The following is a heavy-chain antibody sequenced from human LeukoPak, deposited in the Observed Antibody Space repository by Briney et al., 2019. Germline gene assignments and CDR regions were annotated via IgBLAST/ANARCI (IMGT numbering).Heavy chain of an antibody. CDR1: GFTFSSYS. CDR2: ISSSSSYI. Sequence: GGSLRLSCAASGFTFSSYSMNWVRQAPGKGLEWVSSISSSSSYIYYADSVKGRFTISRDNAKNSLYLQMNSLRAEDTAVYYCARLRFLEWFFDYWGQGTLVTVSS. CDR3: ARLRFLEWFFDY. D-gene: IGHD3-3*01. J-gene: IGHJ4*02. V-gene: IGHV3-21*01.